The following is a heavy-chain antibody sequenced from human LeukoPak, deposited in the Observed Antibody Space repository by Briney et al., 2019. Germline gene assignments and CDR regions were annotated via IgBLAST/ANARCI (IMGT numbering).Heavy chain of an antibody. J-gene: IGHJ5*02. D-gene: IGHD4-17*01. Sequence: SVKVSCKASGGAFSSDAISWGRQAPGQGLEWMGGIIPIFGAANYAQKFQGRVTITADESTSTAYMELSSLRSEDTAVYYCAREGETVTTHWFDPWGQGTLVTVSS. V-gene: IGHV1-69*13. CDR3: AREGETVTTHWFDP. CDR1: GGAFSSDA. CDR2: IIPIFGAA.